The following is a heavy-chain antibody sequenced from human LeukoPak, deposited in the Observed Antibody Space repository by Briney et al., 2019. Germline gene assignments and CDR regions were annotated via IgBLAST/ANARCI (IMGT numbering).Heavy chain of an antibody. CDR3: ASAPYGSGSYKPYYYFDY. D-gene: IGHD3-10*01. Sequence: GGSLRLSCAASGFTFSSYSMNWVRQAPGKGLEWVANIKQDGSEKYYVDSVKGRFTISRDNAKNSLYLQMNSLRAEDTAVYYCASAPYGSGSYKPYYYFDYWGQGTLVTVSS. J-gene: IGHJ4*02. V-gene: IGHV3-7*01. CDR2: IKQDGSEK. CDR1: GFTFSSYS.